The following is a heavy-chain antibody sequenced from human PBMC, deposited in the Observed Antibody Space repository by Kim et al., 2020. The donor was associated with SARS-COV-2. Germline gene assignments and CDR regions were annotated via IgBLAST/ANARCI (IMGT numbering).Heavy chain of an antibody. J-gene: IGHJ1*01. D-gene: IGHD1-1*01. CDR1: GFTFDDYA. CDR2: ISWNSGSI. V-gene: IGHV3-9*01. CDR3: AKDRRAGYAGYFQH. Sequence: GGSLRLSCAASGFTFDDYAMHWVRQAPGKGLEWVSGISWNSGSIGYADSVKGRFTISRDNAKNSLYLQMNSLRAEDTALYYCAKDRRAGYAGYFQHWGQGTLVTVSS.